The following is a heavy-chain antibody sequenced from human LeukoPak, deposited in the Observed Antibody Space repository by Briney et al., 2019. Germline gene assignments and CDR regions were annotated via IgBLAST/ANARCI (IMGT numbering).Heavy chain of an antibody. CDR3: AKNLPPTYYYDSSGYSVVDY. CDR2: ITGSGVGT. J-gene: IGHJ4*02. V-gene: IGHV3-23*01. CDR1: GFTFSNYA. Sequence: GGSLRLSCAASGFTFSNYAMTWVRQAPAKGLEWVSGITGSGVGTHYADSVKGRFTISRDNSKNTLYLQMNSLRAEDTAVYYCAKNLPPTYYYDSSGYSVVDYWGQGTLVTVSS. D-gene: IGHD3-22*01.